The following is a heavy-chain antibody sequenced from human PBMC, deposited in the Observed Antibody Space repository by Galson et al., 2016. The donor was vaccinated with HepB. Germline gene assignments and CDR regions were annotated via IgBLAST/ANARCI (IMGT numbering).Heavy chain of an antibody. V-gene: IGHV4-34*01. J-gene: IGHJ4*02. Sequence: SETLSLTCEVYGEFFIGYYWSWIRQSPGKGLEWIGEITHSGSATYNPPLKSRATLSVDPSKKQFSLKMTSVTAADTAVYYCARVDIVTTNYFDHWGQGTLVTVSS. CDR1: GEFFIGYY. CDR3: ARVDIVTTNYFDH. CDR2: ITHSGSA. D-gene: IGHD5-12*01.